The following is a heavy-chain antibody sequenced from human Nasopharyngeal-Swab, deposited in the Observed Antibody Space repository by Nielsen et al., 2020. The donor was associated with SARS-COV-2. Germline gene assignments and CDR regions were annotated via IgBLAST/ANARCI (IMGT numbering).Heavy chain of an antibody. CDR3: VRADSSGWFFSD. V-gene: IGHV3-48*03. D-gene: IGHD6-19*01. CDR2: ISSSDSTT. Sequence: WIRQPPGKGLEWVSYISSSDSTTYYADSVKGRFTISRDNAKNSSYLQMNSLRVEDTGVYYCVRADSSGWFFSDWGRGTLVTVSS. J-gene: IGHJ4*02.